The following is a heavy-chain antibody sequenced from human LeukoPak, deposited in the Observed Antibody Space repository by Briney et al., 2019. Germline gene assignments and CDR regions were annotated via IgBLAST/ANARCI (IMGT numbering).Heavy chain of an antibody. D-gene: IGHD3-10*01. J-gene: IGHJ6*02. Sequence: GGSLRLSCAASGFTFSSYAMSWVRQAPGKGLEWVSVIYSGGSTYYADSVKGRFTISRDNSKNTLYLQMNSLRAEDTAVYYCARVSAGYYYGMDVWGLGTTVTVSS. CDR1: GFTFSSYA. CDR3: ARVSAGYYYGMDV. V-gene: IGHV3-53*01. CDR2: IYSGGST.